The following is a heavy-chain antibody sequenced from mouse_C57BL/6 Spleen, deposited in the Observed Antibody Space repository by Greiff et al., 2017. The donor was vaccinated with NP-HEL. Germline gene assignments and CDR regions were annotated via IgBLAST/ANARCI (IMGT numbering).Heavy chain of an antibody. CDR3: ARYYGSSYYFDY. CDR2: IYPGDGDT. V-gene: IGHV1-82*01. J-gene: IGHJ2*01. CDR1: GYAFSSSW. D-gene: IGHD1-1*01. Sequence: QVQLQQSGPELVKPGASVTISCKASGYAFSSSWMNWVKQRPGKGLEWIGRIYPGDGDTNYNGKFKGKATLTADKSSSTAYMQLSSLTSEDSAVYFCARYYGSSYYFDYWGQGTTLTVSS.